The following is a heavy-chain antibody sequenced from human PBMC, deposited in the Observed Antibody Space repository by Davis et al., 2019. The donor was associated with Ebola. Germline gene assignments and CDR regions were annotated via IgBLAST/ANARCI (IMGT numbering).Heavy chain of an antibody. CDR2: IWYDGSNK. V-gene: IGHV3-33*08. Sequence: GESLKISCVASGITFSSYGFHWVRQAPGKGLEWVAVIWYDGSNKYYADSVKGRFTISRDNAKNSLYLQMNSLRAEDTAVYYCARAPWVGHSSSDYWGKGTLVTVSS. D-gene: IGHD6-6*01. CDR3: ARAPWVGHSSSDY. CDR1: GITFSSYG. J-gene: IGHJ4*02.